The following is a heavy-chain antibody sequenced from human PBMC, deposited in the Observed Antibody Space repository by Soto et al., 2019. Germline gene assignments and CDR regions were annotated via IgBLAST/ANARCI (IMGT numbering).Heavy chain of an antibody. V-gene: IGHV1-2*02. CDR1: GYTFTDYY. Sequence: ASVKVSCKASGYTFTDYYIHWVRQAPGQGLEWMGWINPNSGGTNYAQKFQGRVTMTRDTSISTAYMELSRLRSDDTAVYYCARSPNGDSKTNWFDPWGQGTLVTVSS. CDR3: ARSPNGDSKTNWFDP. D-gene: IGHD4-4*01. J-gene: IGHJ5*02. CDR2: INPNSGGT.